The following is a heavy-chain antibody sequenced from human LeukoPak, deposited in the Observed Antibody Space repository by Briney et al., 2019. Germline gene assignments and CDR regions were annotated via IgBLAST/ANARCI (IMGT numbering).Heavy chain of an antibody. J-gene: IGHJ4*02. V-gene: IGHV3-15*01. D-gene: IGHD1-1*01. Sequence: PGGSLRLSCAVSRITFRNAWMSWVRQAPGKGLEWVARIRSETEGETKEYAASVKGRFTISRDDSRSRLYLKMNSLKPEDTAGYYCAAGVVTGTSRWGQGTLVTVSS. CDR2: IRSETEGETK. CDR3: AAGVVTGTSR. CDR1: RITFRNAW.